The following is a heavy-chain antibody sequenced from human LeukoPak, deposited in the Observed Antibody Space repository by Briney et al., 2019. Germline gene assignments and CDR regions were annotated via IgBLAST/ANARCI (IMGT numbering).Heavy chain of an antibody. CDR1: GYSFSSYY. CDR2: IKPSGGST. CDR3: ARVFKSIVVVVAATYYYYYMDV. J-gene: IGHJ6*03. Sequence: ASVKVSCQASGYSFSSYYVHCVRQAPGQGLEWMGIIKPSGGSTTYAQKFQGRVTMTRDTSTSTVYMELSSLRSDDTAVYYCARVFKSIVVVVAATYYYYYMDVWGKGTTVTISS. V-gene: IGHV1-46*01. D-gene: IGHD2-15*01.